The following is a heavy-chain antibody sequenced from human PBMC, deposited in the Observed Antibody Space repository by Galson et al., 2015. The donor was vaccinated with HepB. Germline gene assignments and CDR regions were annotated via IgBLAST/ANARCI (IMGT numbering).Heavy chain of an antibody. V-gene: IGHV2-70*11. CDR1: GFSLSTSGMC. D-gene: IGHD3-10*01. CDR3: ARWAPIGSGSYSPDY. CDR2: IDWDDDK. Sequence: PALVKPTQTLTLTCTFSGFSLSTSGMCVSWIRQPPGKALEWLARIDWDDDKYYRTSLKTRLTISKDTSKNQVVLTMTNMDPVDTATYYCARWAPIGSGSYSPDYWGQGTLVTVSS. J-gene: IGHJ4*02.